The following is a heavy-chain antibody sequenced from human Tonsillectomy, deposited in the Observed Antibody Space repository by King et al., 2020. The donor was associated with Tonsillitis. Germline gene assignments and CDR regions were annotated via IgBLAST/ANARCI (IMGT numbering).Heavy chain of an antibody. Sequence: VQLVESGGGLVQPGGSLRLSCAASGFTFSSYAMSWVRQAPGKGLEWVSAISGSGGSTYYADSVKGRFTISRDNSKNTLYLQMNSLRAEDTAVYYCAKDRNEGLWFGELLSPADPFDYWGQGTLVTVSS. J-gene: IGHJ4*02. CDR1: GFTFSSYA. V-gene: IGHV3-23*04. CDR3: AKDRNEGLWFGELLSPADPFDY. D-gene: IGHD3-10*01. CDR2: ISGSGGST.